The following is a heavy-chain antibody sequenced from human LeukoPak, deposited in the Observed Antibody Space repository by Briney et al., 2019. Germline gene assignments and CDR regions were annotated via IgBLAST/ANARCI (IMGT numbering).Heavy chain of an antibody. D-gene: IGHD6-13*01. CDR1: GFTVGTNY. V-gene: IGHV3-53*01. Sequence: PGGSLRLSCTASGFTVGTNYMNWFRQAPGKGLEWVSLIYSGGSTYYADSVKGRFTISRDNSKNTLYLQMSSLRVEDTAVYYCARDPPGIAASVSGGWGQGTLVTVSS. CDR2: IYSGGST. J-gene: IGHJ1*01. CDR3: ARDPPGIAASVSGG.